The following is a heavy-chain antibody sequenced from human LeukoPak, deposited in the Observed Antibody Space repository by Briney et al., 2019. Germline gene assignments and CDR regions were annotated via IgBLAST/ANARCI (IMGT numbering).Heavy chain of an antibody. CDR3: ASPKMAPVVPADVNAFDI. V-gene: IGHV1-69*13. Sequence: ASVKVSCKASGGTFSSYAISWVRQAPGQGLEWMGGIIPIFGTANYAQKFQGRVTITADESTSTAYMELSSLRSEDTAVYYCASPKMAPVVPADVNAFDIWGQGTMVTVSS. J-gene: IGHJ3*02. CDR2: IIPIFGTA. D-gene: IGHD2-2*01. CDR1: GGTFSSYA.